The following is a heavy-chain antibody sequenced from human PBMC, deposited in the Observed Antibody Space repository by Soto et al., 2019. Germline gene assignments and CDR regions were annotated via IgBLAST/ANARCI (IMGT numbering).Heavy chain of an antibody. CDR2: ISGSGDNT. V-gene: IGHV3-23*01. CDR3: VKDPLTVTPYFDY. Sequence: PGGSLRLSCAASGFTFSNYAMSWVRQAPGKGLEWVSTISGSGDNTDYVDSVKGRFTISRDNSKNTLYLQMNSLRAEDTAVYYWVKDPLTVTPYFDYWGQGTLVTVSS. J-gene: IGHJ4*02. CDR1: GFTFSNYA. D-gene: IGHD4-17*01.